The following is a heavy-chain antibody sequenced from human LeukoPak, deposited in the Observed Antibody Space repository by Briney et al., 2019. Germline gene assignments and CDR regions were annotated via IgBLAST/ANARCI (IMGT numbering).Heavy chain of an antibody. J-gene: IGHJ2*01. V-gene: IGHV1-69*01. D-gene: IGHD3-22*01. CDR3: ARLYYYDSSGYYWYFDL. Sequence: VASVKVSCKASGGTFSRYAISWVRQAPGQGLEWLGGIIPTFGTANYAQKFQGRVTITADESTTTAYMELSSLRSEDTAVYYCARLYYYDSSGYYWYFDLWGRGSLVTVSS. CDR2: IIPTFGTA. CDR1: GGTFSRYA.